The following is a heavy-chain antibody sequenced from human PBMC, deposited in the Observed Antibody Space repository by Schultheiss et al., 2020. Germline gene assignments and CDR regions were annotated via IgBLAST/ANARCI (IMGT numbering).Heavy chain of an antibody. CDR2: ISWNSGRI. CDR1: GFTFEDYA. Sequence: GGSLRLSCAASGFTFEDYAMHWVRQAPGKGPEWVSGISWNSGRIGYADSVKGRFIISRDNAKNSLYLQMNSLRPEDTALYYCTRGRRGFDYWGQGTLVTVSS. J-gene: IGHJ4*02. V-gene: IGHV3-9*01. CDR3: TRGRRGFDY.